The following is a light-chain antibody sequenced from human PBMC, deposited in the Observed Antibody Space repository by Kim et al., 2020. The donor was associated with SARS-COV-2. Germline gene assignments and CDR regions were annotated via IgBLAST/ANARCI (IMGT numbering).Light chain of an antibody. CDR3: QAWHSSTVV. CDR2: QDN. J-gene: IGLJ2*01. Sequence: VAPEQTASITCSGDKLGNKYASGYQQKPGQSPLLVIYQDNRRPSGIPERFSGSNSGNTATLTISGTQAIDEAAYYCQAWHSSTVVFGGGTQLTVL. V-gene: IGLV3-1*01. CDR1: KLGNKY.